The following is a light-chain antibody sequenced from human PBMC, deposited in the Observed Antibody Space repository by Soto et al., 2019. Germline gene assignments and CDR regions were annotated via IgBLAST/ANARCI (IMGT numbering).Light chain of an antibody. CDR1: SSDVGGYNY. Sequence: QSALTQPASVSGSPGQSITISCTGTSSDVGGYNYVSWYQQHPGKAPKLMIYDVSNRPSGVSNRFSGSKSGNTASLTISGLQAEXEXXYYCSSYTXSSTRVFGGGTKLTVL. CDR2: DVS. CDR3: SSYTXSSTRV. V-gene: IGLV2-14*01. J-gene: IGLJ2*01.